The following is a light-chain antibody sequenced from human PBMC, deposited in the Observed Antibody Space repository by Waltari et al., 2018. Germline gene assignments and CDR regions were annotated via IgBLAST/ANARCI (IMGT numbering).Light chain of an antibody. CDR2: DVS. CDR1: SRDVGSYNY. V-gene: IGLV2-14*01. Sequence: QSALTQPASVSGSPGQSITISCTCTSRDVGSYNYVPWYQQHPGKAPKLMIYDVSARPSGVSNRFSGSKSGNTASLTISGLQAEDEADYYCNSYAGSSSWVFGGGTKLTVL. J-gene: IGLJ3*02. CDR3: NSYAGSSSWV.